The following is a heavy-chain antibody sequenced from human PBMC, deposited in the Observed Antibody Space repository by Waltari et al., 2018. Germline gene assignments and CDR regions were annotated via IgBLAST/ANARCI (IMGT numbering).Heavy chain of an antibody. V-gene: IGHV4-39*01. CDR3: ARLQAVAGTIYFQH. CDR1: GGSISSSSYY. J-gene: IGHJ1*01. Sequence: QLQLQESGPGLVKPSDTLSLTCPVSGGSISSSSYYWGWFRQPPGKGLEWIGSIYYSGSTYYNPSLKSRVTISVDTSKNQFSLKLSSVTAADTAVYYCARLQAVAGTIYFQHWGQGNLVTVSS. D-gene: IGHD6-19*01. CDR2: IYYSGST.